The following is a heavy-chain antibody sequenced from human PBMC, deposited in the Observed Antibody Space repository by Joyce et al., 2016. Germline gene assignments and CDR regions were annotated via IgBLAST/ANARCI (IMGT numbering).Heavy chain of an antibody. J-gene: IGHJ4*02. CDR2: INPKTGLT. CDR1: GYPFTGYY. Sequence: QVQLVQSGAEGKKPGASLKVSCRASGYPFTGYYIHWRRQAPGQRPEWMGRINPKTGLTKYAQNFEGRVTMTGDTSINTIFMELRSLKFDDTAVYYCARGAYSDYPYCDFWGQGTLVTVSS. D-gene: IGHD2-21*01. V-gene: IGHV1-2*06. CDR3: ARGAYSDYPYCDF.